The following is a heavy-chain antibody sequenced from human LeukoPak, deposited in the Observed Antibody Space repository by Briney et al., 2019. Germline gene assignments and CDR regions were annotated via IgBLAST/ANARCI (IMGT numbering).Heavy chain of an antibody. J-gene: IGHJ4*02. CDR1: GYSFSSYW. CDR2: IHPDDSDT. V-gene: IGHV5-51*01. CDR3: ARRYHYDSSGYYSH. Sequence: GESLKISCKGSGYSFSSYWIAWVRQMPGEGLEWMGIIHPDDSDTRYSPSFQGQVTISADKSIRTAYLQWSSLKASDTAMYYCARRYHYDSSGYYSHWGQGTLVTVSS. D-gene: IGHD3-22*01.